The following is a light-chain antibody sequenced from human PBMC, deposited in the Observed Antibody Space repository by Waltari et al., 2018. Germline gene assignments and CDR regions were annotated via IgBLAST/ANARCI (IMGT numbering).Light chain of an antibody. CDR1: SRDVGGYNY. J-gene: IGLJ1*01. CDR3: GSYTSSSTFYL. CDR2: DVT. Sequence: QSALTQPASVSGSPGQSITISCTGTSRDVGGYNYVSWYQQHPGKAPKIMIYDVTERPSGSSYGFSGSKSGNTASLTISGLQAEDEADYYCGSYTSSSTFYLFGTGTKVTVL. V-gene: IGLV2-14*03.